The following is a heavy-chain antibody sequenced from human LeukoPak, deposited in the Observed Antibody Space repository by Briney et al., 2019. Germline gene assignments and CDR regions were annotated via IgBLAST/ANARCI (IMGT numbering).Heavy chain of an antibody. Sequence: SETLSLTCTVSGASIDTSSYYCAWIRQPPGKGLEWIESIYYSGSTHYNPSLSSRVTISEDRSKNQISLKLRSVTAADTAVYYCAIDYGDYPDFWGQGTLVTVSS. CDR1: GASIDTSSYY. D-gene: IGHD4-17*01. J-gene: IGHJ4*02. CDR2: IYYSGST. CDR3: AIDYGDYPDF. V-gene: IGHV4-39*01.